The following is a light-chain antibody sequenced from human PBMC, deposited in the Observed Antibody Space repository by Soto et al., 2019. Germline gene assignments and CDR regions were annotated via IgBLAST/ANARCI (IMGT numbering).Light chain of an antibody. CDR2: DAS. CDR1: QSISTR. V-gene: IGKV1-5*01. CDR3: QQYNSYPFT. J-gene: IGKJ4*01. Sequence: DIQMTQSHPTLSASVGDRVTITCRASQSISTRLAWYQQKPGKAPKLLIYDASSLESGVPSRFSGSASGTEFTLTISSLQPDDFATYYCQQYNSYPFTFGGGTKVDI.